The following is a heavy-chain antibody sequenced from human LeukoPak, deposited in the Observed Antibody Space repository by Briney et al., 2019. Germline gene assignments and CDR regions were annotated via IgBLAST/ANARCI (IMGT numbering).Heavy chain of an antibody. CDR3: TTATYSDAWFGDW. Sequence: GGSLRLSCAASGFTFSTNVMTWVRQAPGKGLEWVSSISVNGGSTYYADSVKGRFTISRDNSKNTLCLQMNSLRAEDTAVYYCTTATYSDAWFGDWWGQGTLVTVSS. V-gene: IGHV3-23*01. CDR2: ISVNGGST. CDR1: GFTFSTNV. D-gene: IGHD3-10*01. J-gene: IGHJ1*01.